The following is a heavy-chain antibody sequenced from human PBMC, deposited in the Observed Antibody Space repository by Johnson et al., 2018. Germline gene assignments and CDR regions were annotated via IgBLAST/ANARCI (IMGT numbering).Heavy chain of an antibody. D-gene: IGHD6-19*01. Sequence: QVQLQESGAEVKKPGSSVKVSCKASGGTFSSYSISWVRQAPGQGLEWMGRIIPILGIANYAQKFQGRVTFTADKSTRTAYMELSSLGSEDTAVYYYTAVRIAVTEGRYSYYMDVWGKGTSVTVSS. CDR1: GGTFSSYS. CDR3: TAVRIAVTEGRYSYYMDV. CDR2: IIPILGIA. J-gene: IGHJ6*03. V-gene: IGHV1-69*09.